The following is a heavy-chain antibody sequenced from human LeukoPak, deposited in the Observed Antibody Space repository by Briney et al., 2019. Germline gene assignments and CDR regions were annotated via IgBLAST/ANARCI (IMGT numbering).Heavy chain of an antibody. D-gene: IGHD3-22*01. CDR3: ARHPLYYYDSSGYYYRGVGYFDY. J-gene: IGHJ4*02. Sequence: SETLSLTCAVYGGSFSGYYWSWIRQPPGKGLEWIGEINHSGSTNYSPSLKSRVTISVDTSKNQFSLKLSSVTAADTAVYYCARHPLYYYDSSGYYYRGVGYFDYWGQGTLVTVSS. V-gene: IGHV4-34*01. CDR1: GGSFSGYY. CDR2: INHSGST.